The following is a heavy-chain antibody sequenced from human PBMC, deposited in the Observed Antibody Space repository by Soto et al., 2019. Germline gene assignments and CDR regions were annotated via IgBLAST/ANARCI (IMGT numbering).Heavy chain of an antibody. CDR2: IYYSGST. CDR1: GGSISSGDYY. V-gene: IGHV4-30-4*01. J-gene: IGHJ5*02. D-gene: IGHD1-26*01. CDR3: ARAHMGDLNWFDP. Sequence: QVQLQESGPGLVKPSQTLSLTCTVSGGSISSGDYYWSWIRQPPGKGLEWIGYIYYSGSTYYNPSLKRRVTISVDTSKNQFSLKLSSVTAADTAVYYCARAHMGDLNWFDPWGQGTLVTVSS.